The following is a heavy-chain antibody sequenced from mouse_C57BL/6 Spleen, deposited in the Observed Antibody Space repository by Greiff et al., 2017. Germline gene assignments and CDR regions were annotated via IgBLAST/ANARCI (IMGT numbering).Heavy chain of an antibody. Sequence: EVQRVESGGGLVKPGGSLKLSCAASGFTFSSYAMSWVRQTPEKRLEWVATISDGGSYTYSPDNVKGRFTISRDNAKHNLYLQMSHLKSEDTAMYYCARRFDYYGSSYWYFDVWGTGTTVTVSS. CDR1: GFTFSSYA. D-gene: IGHD1-1*01. CDR3: ARRFDYYGSSYWYFDV. CDR2: ISDGGSYT. V-gene: IGHV5-4*03. J-gene: IGHJ1*03.